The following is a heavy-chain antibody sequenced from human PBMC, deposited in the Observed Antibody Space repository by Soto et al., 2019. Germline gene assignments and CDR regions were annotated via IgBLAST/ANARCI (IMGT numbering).Heavy chain of an antibody. CDR3: ARGMGDSHPYYFDY. V-gene: IGHV3-33*01. J-gene: IGHJ4*02. CDR1: GFTFSSYG. CDR2: IWYDGSNK. Sequence: QVQLVESGGGVVQPGRSLRLSCAASGFTFSSYGMHWVRQAPGKGLEWVAVIWYDGSNKYYADSVKGRFTISRDNSKNTLYLQMNSLRAEDTAVYYCARGMGDSHPYYFDYWGQGTLVTVSS. D-gene: IGHD3-16*01.